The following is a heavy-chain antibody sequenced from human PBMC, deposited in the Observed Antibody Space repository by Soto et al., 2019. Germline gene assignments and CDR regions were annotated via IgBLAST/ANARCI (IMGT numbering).Heavy chain of an antibody. J-gene: IGHJ6*02. V-gene: IGHV1-69*13. CDR3: ARAGYYDILTGYYSPYYYGMDV. CDR2: IIPIFGTA. Sequence: SVKVSCKASGGTFSSYAISWVRQAPGQGLEWMGGIIPIFGTANYAQKFQGRVTITADESTSTAYMELSSLRSEDTAVYYCARAGYYDILTGYYSPYYYGMDVWGQGTTVTAP. D-gene: IGHD3-9*01. CDR1: GGTFSSYA.